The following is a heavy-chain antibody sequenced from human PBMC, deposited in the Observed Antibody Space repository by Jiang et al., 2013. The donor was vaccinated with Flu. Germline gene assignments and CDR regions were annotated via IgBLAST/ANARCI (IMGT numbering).Heavy chain of an antibody. J-gene: IGHJ6*02. CDR2: IYWDDDK. Sequence: KPTQTLTLTCSFSGFSLHTGGVGVGWVRQPPGKALEWLALIYWDDDKRYSPSLKSRLTLTMDTSKNQVVLTLTNMDPVDTGTYYCAHYGSGYSPGHPSYGMDVWGQGTTVTVSS. CDR3: AHYGSGYSPGHPSYGMDV. V-gene: IGHV2-5*02. CDR1: GFSLHTGGVG. D-gene: IGHD3-10*01.